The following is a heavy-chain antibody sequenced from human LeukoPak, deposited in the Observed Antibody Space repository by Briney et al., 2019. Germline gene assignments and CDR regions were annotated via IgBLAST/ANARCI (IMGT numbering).Heavy chain of an antibody. Sequence: PGGSLRLSCAASGFTVSSNYMGWVRQAPGKGLEWVSVIYSGGSTYYADSVKGRFTISRDNSKNTLYLQMNSLRAEDTAVYYCARDIGYGSGSYDYWGQGTLVTVSS. J-gene: IGHJ4*02. CDR2: IYSGGST. V-gene: IGHV3-53*01. D-gene: IGHD3-10*01. CDR3: ARDIGYGSGSYDY. CDR1: GFTVSSNY.